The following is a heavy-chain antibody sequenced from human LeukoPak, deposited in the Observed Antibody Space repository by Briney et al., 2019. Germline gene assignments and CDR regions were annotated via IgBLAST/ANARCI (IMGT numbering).Heavy chain of an antibody. CDR3: ARGREGIAARWWVEEPRWYFFDP. D-gene: IGHD6-6*01. CDR1: GLTFSSYT. J-gene: IGHJ5*02. Sequence: PGGSLRLSCAASGLTFSSYTMNWVRQAPGKGLEWVSSISSSSSSYIYYADSVKGRFTISRDNAMNSLDLQMNSLRAEDTAVYYCARGREGIAARWWVEEPRWYFFDPWGQGTLVTVSS. V-gene: IGHV3-21*01. CDR2: ISSSSSSYI.